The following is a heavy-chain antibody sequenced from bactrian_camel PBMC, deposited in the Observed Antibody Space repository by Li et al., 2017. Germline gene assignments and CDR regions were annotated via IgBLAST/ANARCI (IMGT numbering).Heavy chain of an antibody. CDR2: IYTGGTHR. V-gene: IGHV3S40*01. CDR3: AAEPRQHESCVGSVVAIWAFGT. CDR1: GFTSDSCG. J-gene: IGHJ6*01. D-gene: IGHD6*01. Sequence: DVQLVESGGGSVQAGESLRLSCTAPGFTSDSCGADWYRQAPGKDREGIAAIYTGGTHRYYADSVKGRFTISQDNSKNTVYLQMNSLKPEDTAIYYCAAEPRQHESCVGSVVAIWAFGTTGQGTQVTVS.